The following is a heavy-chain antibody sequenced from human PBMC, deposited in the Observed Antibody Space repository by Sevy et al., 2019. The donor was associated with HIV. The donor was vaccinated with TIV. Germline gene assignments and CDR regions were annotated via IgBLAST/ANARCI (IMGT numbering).Heavy chain of an antibody. J-gene: IGHJ4*02. Sequence: SETLSLTCTVSGGSISSSSYYWGWTRQQPGKGLEWIRSIYYSGSSYYNPSLKSRVTISVDTSKNQFSLKLSSVTAADTAVYYCARDSSGYCDYWGQGTLVTVSS. CDR3: ARDSSGYCDY. D-gene: IGHD2-15*01. V-gene: IGHV4-39*02. CDR2: IYYSGSS. CDR1: GGSISSSSYY.